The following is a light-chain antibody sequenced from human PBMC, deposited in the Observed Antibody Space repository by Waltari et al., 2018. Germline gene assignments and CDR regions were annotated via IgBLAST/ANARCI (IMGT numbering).Light chain of an antibody. CDR1: QRVLYSSNNKNY. V-gene: IGKV4-1*01. Sequence: DIVMTQSPDSLAVSLGARATINCKSSQRVLYSSNNKNYLAWYQQKPGQPPKLLIYWASTRESGVPDRFSGSGSGTDFTLTISSLQAEDVAVYYCQQYLSTPPTFGQGTKVEIK. J-gene: IGKJ1*01. CDR3: QQYLSTPPT. CDR2: WAS.